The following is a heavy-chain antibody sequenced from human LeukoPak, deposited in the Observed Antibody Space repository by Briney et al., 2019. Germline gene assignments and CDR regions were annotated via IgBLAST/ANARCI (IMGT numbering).Heavy chain of an antibody. D-gene: IGHD2-2*01. V-gene: IGHV4-59*01. J-gene: IGHJ4*02. Sequence: SETLSLTCTFPGAPLISNSWTWIRKPPGKGLEWIGYIYYSGSTNYNPSLKSRVTISVNTSKTQFSLKLSSVTAADTAVYYCSRAYPHCTSTSCQPLWGQGTLVTVSS. CDR2: IYYSGST. CDR3: SRAYPHCTSTSCQPL. CDR1: GAPLISNS.